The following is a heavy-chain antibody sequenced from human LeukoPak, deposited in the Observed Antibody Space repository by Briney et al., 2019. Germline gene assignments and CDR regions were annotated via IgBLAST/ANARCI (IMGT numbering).Heavy chain of an antibody. D-gene: IGHD3-22*01. J-gene: IGHJ4*02. Sequence: GGSLRLSCAASGFTFSSYAMSWVRQAPGKGLEWVSGISGSGGSTYYADSVKGRFTISRDNSKNTLYLQMNSLGAEDTAVYYCAKEELYYYDSSGYSNWGQGTLVTVSS. V-gene: IGHV3-23*01. CDR2: ISGSGGST. CDR1: GFTFSSYA. CDR3: AKEELYYYDSSGYSN.